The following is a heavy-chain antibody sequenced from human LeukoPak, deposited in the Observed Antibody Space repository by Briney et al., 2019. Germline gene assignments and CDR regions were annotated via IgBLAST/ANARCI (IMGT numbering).Heavy chain of an antibody. V-gene: IGHV3-48*01. J-gene: IGHJ3*02. CDR3: ARGTRKGYCSSTSCPRDAFDI. CDR2: MSSSSTI. CDR1: GFTFSSYS. D-gene: IGHD2-2*01. Sequence: PGGSLRLSCAASGFTFSSYSMNWVRQAPGKGLEWVSYMSSSSTIYYADSVKGRFTISRDNAKNSLYLQMNSLGAEDTAVYYCARGTRKGYCSSTSCPRDAFDIWGQGTMVTVSS.